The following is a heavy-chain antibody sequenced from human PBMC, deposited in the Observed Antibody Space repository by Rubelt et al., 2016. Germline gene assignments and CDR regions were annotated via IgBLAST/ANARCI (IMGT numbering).Heavy chain of an antibody. Sequence: QVQLVQSGAEVKKPGASVKVSCKASGYTFTGYYMHWVRQAPGQGLEWMGWINPNSGGTNYAQKFQGWVTMTRDTSISTAVMGRGRLRSDETAVYYCAREAIHYYYYGMDVWGQGTTVTVSS. J-gene: IGHJ6*02. CDR2: INPNSGGT. CDR3: AREAIHYYYYGMDV. V-gene: IGHV1-2*04. D-gene: IGHD2-2*02. CDR1: GYTFTGYY.